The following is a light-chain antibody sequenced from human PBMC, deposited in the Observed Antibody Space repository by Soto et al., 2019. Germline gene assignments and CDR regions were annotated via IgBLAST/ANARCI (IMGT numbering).Light chain of an antibody. CDR2: AAS. Sequence: DIQMTQSPSSLSASVGDRVTITCRASQGISNYLAWYQQKPGKVPKLLIYAASTLQSGVPSRFSGSGSGTDFTLIITSLQPEDVATYYCQKYNSVPYTFGQGTKLEIK. CDR1: QGISNY. CDR3: QKYNSVPYT. J-gene: IGKJ2*01. V-gene: IGKV1-27*01.